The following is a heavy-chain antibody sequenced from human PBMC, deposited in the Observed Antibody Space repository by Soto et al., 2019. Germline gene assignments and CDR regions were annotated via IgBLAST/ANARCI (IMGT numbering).Heavy chain of an antibody. CDR1: GFTFSSYA. J-gene: IGHJ6*02. CDR2: ISSNGGST. Sequence: PGGSLRLSCAASGFTFSSYAMHWVRQAPGKGLEYVSAISSNGGSTYYADSVKGRFTISRDNSKNTLYLQMGSLRAEDMAVYYCARSMTYATYYYYYGMDVWGQGTTVTVS. V-gene: IGHV3-64*02. D-gene: IGHD2-8*01. CDR3: ARSMTYATYYYYYGMDV.